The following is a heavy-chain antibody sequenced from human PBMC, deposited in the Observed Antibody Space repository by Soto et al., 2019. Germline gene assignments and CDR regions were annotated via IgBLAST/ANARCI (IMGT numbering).Heavy chain of an antibody. Sequence: ASVKVSCKASGYTFTSYGISWVRQAPGQGLEWMGWISAYNGNTNYAQKLQGRVTMTTDTSTSTAYMELRSLRSDDTAVYYCARDILTTCSSTSCYDSPGDYYYYGMYVWGQGTTVTVSS. J-gene: IGHJ6*02. CDR3: ARDILTTCSSTSCYDSPGDYYYYGMYV. CDR1: GYTFTSYG. D-gene: IGHD2-2*01. CDR2: ISAYNGNT. V-gene: IGHV1-18*01.